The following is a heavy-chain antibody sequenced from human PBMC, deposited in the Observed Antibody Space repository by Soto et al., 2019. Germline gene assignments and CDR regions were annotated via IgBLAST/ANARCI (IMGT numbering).Heavy chain of an antibody. D-gene: IGHD3-10*01. CDR2: ISGSGGST. CDR1: GFTFSDYY. Sequence: VQLVESGGGLVKPGGSLRLSCAASGFTFSDYYMSWIRQAPGKGLEWVSAISGSGGSTYYADSVKGRFTISRDNSKNTLYLQMNSLRAEDTAVYYCAKVIGFTGSGSYYGYWGQGTLVTVSS. CDR3: AKVIGFTGSGSYYGY. J-gene: IGHJ4*02. V-gene: IGHV3-23*04.